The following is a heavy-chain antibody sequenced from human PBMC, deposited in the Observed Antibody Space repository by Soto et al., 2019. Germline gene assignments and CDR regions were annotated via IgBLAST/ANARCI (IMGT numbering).Heavy chain of an antibody. J-gene: IGHJ4*02. V-gene: IGHV3-33*01. CDR3: AREAGAYCGGDCYSYFDY. D-gene: IGHD2-21*02. CDR1: GFTFSSYG. CDR2: IWYDGSNK. Sequence: QVQLVESGGGVVQPGRSLRLSCAASGFTFSSYGMHWVRQAPGKGLEWVAVIWYDGSNKYYADSVKGRFTISRDNSKNTLYLQMNSLRAEDTAVYYCAREAGAYCGGDCYSYFDYWGQGTLVTVSS.